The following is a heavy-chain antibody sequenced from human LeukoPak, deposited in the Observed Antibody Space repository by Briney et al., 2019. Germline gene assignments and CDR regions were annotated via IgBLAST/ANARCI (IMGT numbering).Heavy chain of an antibody. V-gene: IGHV4-39*01. CDR2: INYSGST. Sequence: SETLSLTCTVSGGSVSSTTYFWSWIRQPPGKGLECIASINYSGSTYYNPSLKSRVTISVDTSENQFSLKLSSVTAADTAVYYCARYVVYGSGKYYFDYWGQGTLVTVSS. D-gene: IGHD3-10*01. CDR3: ARYVVYGSGKYYFDY. J-gene: IGHJ4*02. CDR1: GGSVSSTTYF.